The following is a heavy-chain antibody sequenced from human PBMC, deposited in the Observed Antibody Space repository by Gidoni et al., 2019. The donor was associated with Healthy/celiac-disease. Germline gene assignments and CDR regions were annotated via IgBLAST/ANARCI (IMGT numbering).Heavy chain of an antibody. D-gene: IGHD2-2*01. CDR2: INPNSGGT. Sequence: QVQLVQSGAEVKKPGASVKVSCQASGYTFTGYYMPWVRQAPGQGLEWMGWINPNSGGTNYAQKFQGRVTMTRDTSISTAYMELSRLRSDDTAVYYCARASGGYQLLGFDPWGQGTLVTVSS. J-gene: IGHJ5*02. CDR3: ARASGGYQLLGFDP. V-gene: IGHV1-2*02. CDR1: GYTFTGYY.